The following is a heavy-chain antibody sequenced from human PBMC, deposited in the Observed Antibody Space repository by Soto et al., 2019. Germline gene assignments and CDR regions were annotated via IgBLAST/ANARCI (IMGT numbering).Heavy chain of an antibody. Sequence: ASETLPLTCAVYGGTFSVYYWSWIRQAPGKGLEWIGEINHSGSTNYNPSLKSRVTISVDTSKNQFSLKLSSVTAADTAVYYCASHGEYSSSSFYYYHYGMDVWGKGTRITFSS. D-gene: IGHD6-6*01. CDR1: GGTFSVYY. V-gene: IGHV4-34*08. CDR3: ASHGEYSSSSFYYYHYGMDV. CDR2: INHSGST. J-gene: IGHJ6*04.